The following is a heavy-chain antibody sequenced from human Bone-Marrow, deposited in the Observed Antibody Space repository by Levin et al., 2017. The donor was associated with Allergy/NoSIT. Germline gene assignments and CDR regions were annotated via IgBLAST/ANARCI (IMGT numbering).Heavy chain of an antibody. CDR2: INPSGGST. V-gene: IGHV1-46*01. CDR3: ARDLAWDVVGGRLDS. CDR1: GYTFTSYY. Sequence: KSGGSLRLSCKTSGYTFTSYYIHWVRQAPGQGLEWMGRINPSGGSTTYAQKFQGRVIMTRDTSTTTVDMELSSLRSEDTAVYYCARDLAWDVVGGRLDSWGQGSLVTVSS. J-gene: IGHJ4*02. D-gene: IGHD1-26*01.